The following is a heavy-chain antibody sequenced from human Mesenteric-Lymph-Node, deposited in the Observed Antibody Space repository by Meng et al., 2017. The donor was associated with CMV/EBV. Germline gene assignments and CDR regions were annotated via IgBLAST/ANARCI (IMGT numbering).Heavy chain of an antibody. V-gene: IGHV3-43*02. D-gene: IGHD1-7*01. CDR1: GFTFDDYG. CDR2: ISWDGGST. CDR3: AKGGNNWNYVADY. Sequence: GGSLRLSCAASGFTFDDYGMSWVRQAPGKGLEWVSGISWDGGSTYYADSVKGRFTISRDNSKNSLYLQMNSLRTEDTALYYCAKGGNNWNYVADYWGQGTLVTVSS. J-gene: IGHJ4*02.